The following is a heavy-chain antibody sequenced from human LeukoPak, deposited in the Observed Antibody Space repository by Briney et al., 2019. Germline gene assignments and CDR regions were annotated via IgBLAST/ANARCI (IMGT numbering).Heavy chain of an antibody. J-gene: IGHJ3*02. CDR3: ARDDGGNPNDAFDI. Sequence: PGGSLRLSCTASGFTFSDLWMHWVRQAPGKGLVWVSRINSNEGSRGYADSARGRFTISRDNAKNTLYLQMNSLRAEDTAVYYCARDDGGNPNDAFDIWGQGTMVTVSS. CDR2: INSNEGSR. V-gene: IGHV3-74*01. CDR1: GFTFSDLW. D-gene: IGHD4-23*01.